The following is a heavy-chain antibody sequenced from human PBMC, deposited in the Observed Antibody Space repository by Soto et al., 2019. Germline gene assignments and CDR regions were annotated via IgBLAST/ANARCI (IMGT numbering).Heavy chain of an antibody. CDR2: INPNSGAT. J-gene: IGHJ4*02. CDR1: GFNFAGYF. D-gene: IGHD3-16*01. V-gene: IGHV1-2*02. Sequence: ASVKVSCKASGFNFAGYFLHWVRQAPGQGLEWMGWINPNSGATKDSQKFQGRVTMTWDTSMKTAYLELVSLRFDGMAVYYCARGAWGSSQELDYWGQGTRVTVSS. CDR3: ARGAWGSSQELDY.